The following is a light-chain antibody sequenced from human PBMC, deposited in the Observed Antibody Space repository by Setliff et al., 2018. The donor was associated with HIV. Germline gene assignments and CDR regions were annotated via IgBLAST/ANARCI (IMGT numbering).Light chain of an antibody. V-gene: IGLV1-40*01. CDR3: QSYDRSLSGVV. CDR2: DNE. CDR1: SSNIGAGYD. Sequence: QSALTQPPSVSGAPGQRVTISCTGSSSNIGAGYDVHWYQHLPGTAPKLLIYDNENRPSGVPDRFSGSQSGTAASLAITGLQAEDEADYYCQSYDRSLSGVVFGGGTQLTV. J-gene: IGLJ2*01.